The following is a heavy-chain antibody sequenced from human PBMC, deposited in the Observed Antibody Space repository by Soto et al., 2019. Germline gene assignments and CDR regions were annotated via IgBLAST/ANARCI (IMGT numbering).Heavy chain of an antibody. V-gene: IGHV1-18*01. CDR1: GYTFTSYG. CDR2: ISAYNGNT. D-gene: IGHD6-19*01. Sequence: ASVKVSCKASGYTFTSYGISWVRQAPGQGLEWMGWISAYNGNTNYAQKLQGRVAMTTDTSTSTAYMELRSLRSDDTAVYYCARDRKQWQSDAFDTWGQGTMVTVSS. CDR3: ARDRKQWQSDAFDT. J-gene: IGHJ3*02.